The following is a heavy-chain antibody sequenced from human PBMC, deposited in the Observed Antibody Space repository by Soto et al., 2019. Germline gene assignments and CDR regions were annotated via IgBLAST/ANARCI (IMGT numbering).Heavy chain of an antibody. V-gene: IGHV4-4*02. J-gene: IGHJ4*02. CDR2: IHHGGGS. CDR1: RGSISNNIW. D-gene: IGHD2-15*01. CDR3: ESKPVESSNWPDFDK. Sequence: SETLSLTCAVSRGSISNNIWWSWVRQPPGKGLEWIGEIHHGGGSNYNPSLKSRVTVSIDKSKNQFYLTLTSVTAADTAVYYFESKPVESSNWPDFDKWGQGTLV.